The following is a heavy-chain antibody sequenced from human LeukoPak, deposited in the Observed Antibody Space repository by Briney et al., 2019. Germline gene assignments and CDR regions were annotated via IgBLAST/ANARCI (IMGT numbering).Heavy chain of an antibody. CDR2: ISYDGSNK. Sequence: PGGSLRLSCAASGFTFSSYAMHWVRQAPGKGLEWVAVISYDGSNKYYADSVKGRFTISRDNSKNTLYLQMNSLRAEDTAVYYCARGVVLAPWGQGTLVTVFS. D-gene: IGHD6-6*01. CDR3: ARGVVLAP. V-gene: IGHV3-30-3*01. CDR1: GFTFSSYA. J-gene: IGHJ5*02.